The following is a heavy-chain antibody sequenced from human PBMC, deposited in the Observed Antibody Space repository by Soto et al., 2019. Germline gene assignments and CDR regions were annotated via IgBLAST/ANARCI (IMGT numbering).Heavy chain of an antibody. CDR2: LKPDNGGT. CDR1: GYSFTGHY. CDR3: ARDLCPLGSGSPCPTYGMDL. Sequence: QVQLVQSGAEVKPPGASVKVSCKASGYSFTGHYMHWVRQVSGKRLEFLGWLKPDNGGTYYAPKFQGRVTFTRDTSTTTAYMELSGLLSDDTAVYYCARDLCPLGSGSPCPTYGMDLWGQGTTVAVSS. D-gene: IGHD3-10*01. J-gene: IGHJ6*02. V-gene: IGHV1-2*02.